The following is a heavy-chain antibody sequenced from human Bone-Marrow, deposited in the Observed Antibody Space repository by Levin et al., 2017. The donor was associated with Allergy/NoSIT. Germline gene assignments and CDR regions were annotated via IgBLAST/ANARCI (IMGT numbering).Heavy chain of an antibody. CDR2: INPNSGGT. D-gene: IGHD2-21*02. J-gene: IGHJ5*02. CDR1: GYTFTGYY. V-gene: IGHV1-2*06. Sequence: ASVKVSCKASGYTFTGYYMHWVRQAPGQGLEWMGRINPNSGGTNYAQKFQGRVTMTRDTSISTAYMELSRLRSDDTAVYYCARDGGDYYQIGWFDPWGQGTLVTVSS. CDR3: ARDGGDYYQIGWFDP.